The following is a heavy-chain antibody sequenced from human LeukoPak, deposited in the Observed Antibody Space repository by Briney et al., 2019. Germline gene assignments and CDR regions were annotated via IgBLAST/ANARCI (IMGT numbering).Heavy chain of an antibody. CDR1: ASTFTSCD. D-gene: IGHD4-17*01. J-gene: IGHJ4*02. V-gene: IGHV1-8*01. CDR2: MNPNSGNT. Sequence: GASVKVSCKASASTFTSCDINWVRQATGQGLEWMGWMNPNSGNTGYAQKFQGRVTMTRNTSISTAYMELSSLRSQDTAVYYCARGVPYGDHAGDCWGQGTLVTVSS. CDR3: ARGVPYGDHAGDC.